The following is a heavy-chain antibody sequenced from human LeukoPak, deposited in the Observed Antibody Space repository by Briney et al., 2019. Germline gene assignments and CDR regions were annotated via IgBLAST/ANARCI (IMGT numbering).Heavy chain of an antibody. CDR3: ATGGSIFDY. J-gene: IGHJ4*02. CDR1: GFSFKNAW. D-gene: IGHD3-10*01. V-gene: IGHV3-15*01. CDR2: INTETDGGTA. Sequence: GGYLRLSCVVSGFSFKNAWMTWVRQAQGKGLEWVGRINTETDGGTADYAAPVKGRFTISRDESKTTLYFQMNSLKTEDSGVYYCATGGSIFDYWAQGTLVTVSS.